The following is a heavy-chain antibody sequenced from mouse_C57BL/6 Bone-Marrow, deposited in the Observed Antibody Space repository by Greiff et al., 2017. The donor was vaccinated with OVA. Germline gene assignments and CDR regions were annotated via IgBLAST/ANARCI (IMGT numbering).Heavy chain of an antibody. CDR3: AGGIYWGDY. D-gene: IGHD2-1*01. CDR2: IRNKANGYTT. CDR1: GFTFTDYY. V-gene: IGHV7-3*01. Sequence: EVKVVESGGGLVQPGGSLSLSCAASGFTFTDYYMSWVRQPPGKALEWLGFIRNKANGYTTEYSASVKGRFTISRDNSQSILYLQMNALRAEDSATYYCAGGIYWGDYWGQGTSVTVSS. J-gene: IGHJ4*01.